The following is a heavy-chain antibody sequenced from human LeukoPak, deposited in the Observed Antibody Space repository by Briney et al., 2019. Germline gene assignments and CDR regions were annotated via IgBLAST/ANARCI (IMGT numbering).Heavy chain of an antibody. CDR1: GYTFTSYD. CDR3: ARGRGGTNLRHFDY. D-gene: IGHD2-15*01. Sequence: VASVKVSCKPSGYTFTSYDINWVRHATGQGLEWMGWMNPNSGNTGYAQKFQGRVTMTRNTSISTAYMELSSLRSEDTAVYYCARGRGGTNLRHFDYWGQGTLVTVSS. V-gene: IGHV1-8*01. CDR2: MNPNSGNT. J-gene: IGHJ4*02.